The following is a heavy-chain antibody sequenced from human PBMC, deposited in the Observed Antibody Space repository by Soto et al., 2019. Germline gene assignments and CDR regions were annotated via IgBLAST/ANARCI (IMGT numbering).Heavy chain of an antibody. CDR2: INPNSGGT. CDR1: GYTFTGYY. Sequence: QVQLVQSGAEVKKPGASVKVSCKASGYTFTGYYMHWVRQAPGQGLEWMGWINPNSGGTNYAQKFQGWVTMTRDTSISTAYMELSRLRSDDTGVYYCARVGIAAQVPYYYYGMDVWGQGTTVTVSS. D-gene: IGHD6-6*01. J-gene: IGHJ6*02. CDR3: ARVGIAAQVPYYYYGMDV. V-gene: IGHV1-2*04.